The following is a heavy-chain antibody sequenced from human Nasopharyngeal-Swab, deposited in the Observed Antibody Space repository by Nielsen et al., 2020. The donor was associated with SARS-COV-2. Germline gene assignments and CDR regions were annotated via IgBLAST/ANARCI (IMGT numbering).Heavy chain of an antibody. V-gene: IGHV3-64*02. Sequence: GESLKISCVASGFAFSDFYMAWVRHAPGKGLEYVSAISNSGRSAYYADSVKGRFTISRDNSKNTLFLQMGSLRTEDMAVYYCAREDIDSAGGMDVWGQGTTVTVSS. CDR2: ISNSGRSA. CDR1: GFAFSDFY. CDR3: AREDIDSAGGMDV. J-gene: IGHJ6*02. D-gene: IGHD2-15*01.